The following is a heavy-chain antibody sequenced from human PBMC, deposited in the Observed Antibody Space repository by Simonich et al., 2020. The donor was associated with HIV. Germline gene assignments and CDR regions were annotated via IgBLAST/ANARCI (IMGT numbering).Heavy chain of an antibody. D-gene: IGHD6-13*01. CDR3: ARGGGEQQLVSWFDP. CDR1: RYYLTTHA. Sequence: QVQLVQSGAEVKKPGASVKVSCKSSRYYLTTHAINWVRQAPGQGLEWMGGISANNGNTNYAQKVQGRVTITADESTSTAYMELSSLRSEDTAVYYCARGGGEQQLVSWFDPWGQGTLVTVSS. V-gene: IGHV1-18*01. CDR2: ISANNGNT. J-gene: IGHJ5*02.